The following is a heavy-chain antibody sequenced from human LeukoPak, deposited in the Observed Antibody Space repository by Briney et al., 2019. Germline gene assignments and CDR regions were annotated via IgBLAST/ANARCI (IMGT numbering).Heavy chain of an antibody. CDR3: ARTQLNGSRAP. J-gene: IGHJ5*02. Sequence: GSLRLSCAASGFSIGTYWMTWARQVPGKGLEWVANINQDGSGKSYVDSVEGRFTISRDNAKNSLYLQMNGLRADDTAVYYCARTQLNGSRAPWGQGTLVTVSS. CDR1: GFSIGTYW. D-gene: IGHD3-10*01. CDR2: INQDGSGK. V-gene: IGHV3-7*01.